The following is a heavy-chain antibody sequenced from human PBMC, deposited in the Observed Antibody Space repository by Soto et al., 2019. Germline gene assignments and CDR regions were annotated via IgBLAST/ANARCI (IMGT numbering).Heavy chain of an antibody. CDR2: IKDDGSET. D-gene: IGHD6-19*01. V-gene: IGHV3-7*03. CDR3: VNSYAARGWYEGSDY. Sequence: PGGSLRLSCAASGFTFRSPWMSWVRLPPGNGLEWVANIKDDGSETYYVDSVKGRFTISRDNAKNSLYLQMNSLRVEDTAVYYCVNSYAARGWYEGSDYWGRGTVVTVSS. J-gene: IGHJ4*02. CDR1: GFTFRSPW.